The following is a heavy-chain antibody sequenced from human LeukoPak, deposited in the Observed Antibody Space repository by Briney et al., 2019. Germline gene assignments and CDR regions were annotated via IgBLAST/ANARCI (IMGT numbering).Heavy chain of an antibody. CDR3: ARKRTGRDAFDI. CDR2: MNPNSGNT. Sequence: APVKVSCKASGYTFTSYDINWVRQATGQGLEWMGWMNPNSGNTGYAQKFQGRVTMTRNTSISTAYMELSSLRSEDTAVYYCARKRTGRDAFDIWGQGTMVTVSS. D-gene: IGHD3/OR15-3a*01. J-gene: IGHJ3*02. V-gene: IGHV1-8*01. CDR1: GYTFTSYD.